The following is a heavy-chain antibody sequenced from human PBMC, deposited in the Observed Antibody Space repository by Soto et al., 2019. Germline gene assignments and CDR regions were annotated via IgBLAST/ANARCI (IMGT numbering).Heavy chain of an antibody. J-gene: IGHJ4*02. V-gene: IGHV3-72*01. CDR3: ARGGNTNWRYFDY. CDR1: GFTLSDYY. CDR2: TRNRANRHTT. D-gene: IGHD1-1*01. Sequence: EVQLVESGGGLVQPGGSLRLSCAASGFTLSDYYMDWLRQAPGEGLEWVGRTRNRANRHTTEYAASVKGRFTISRDDSSNSLYLQINSLKTEDTVVYYCARGGNTNWRYFDYWGQGTLVTVSS.